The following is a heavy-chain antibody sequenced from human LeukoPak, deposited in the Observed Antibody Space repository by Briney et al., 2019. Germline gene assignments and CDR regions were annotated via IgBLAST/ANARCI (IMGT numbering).Heavy chain of an antibody. Sequence: SETLSPTCTVSGGSINNYFWSWIRQPPGKGLEWIGYIYYIGTTNYNPSLTGRITISIDTSKNQFSLKLSSVTAADTAVYCCARSLVAVATPYYFDYWGQGTLVTVSS. CDR3: ARSLVAVATPYYFDY. CDR2: IYYIGTT. V-gene: IGHV4-59*01. D-gene: IGHD2-15*01. J-gene: IGHJ4*02. CDR1: GGSINNYF.